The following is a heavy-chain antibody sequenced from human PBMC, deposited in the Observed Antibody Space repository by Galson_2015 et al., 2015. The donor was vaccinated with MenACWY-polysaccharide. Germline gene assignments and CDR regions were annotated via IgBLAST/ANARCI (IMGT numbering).Heavy chain of an antibody. D-gene: IGHD3/OR15-3a*01. CDR3: AKDLHWYGMDV. CDR2: LSGPGDAT. Sequence: SLRLSCAASGFTFNKFYMAWVRQAPGKGPEWVSALSGPGDATFYADSVRGRFTISRDNSQNTLYLHMSSLRVDDTAVYFCAKDLHWYGMDVWGHGTTVTVSS. CDR1: GFTFNKFY. V-gene: IGHV3-23*01. J-gene: IGHJ6*02.